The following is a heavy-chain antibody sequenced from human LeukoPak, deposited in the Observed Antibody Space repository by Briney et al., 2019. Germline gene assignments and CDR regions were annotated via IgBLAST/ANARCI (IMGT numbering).Heavy chain of an antibody. CDR2: ISSSGSTI. CDR3: ARDGALEQQLVIDYYYYYGMDV. CDR1: GFTFSSYE. V-gene: IGHV3-48*03. D-gene: IGHD6-13*01. J-gene: IGHJ6*02. Sequence: PGGSLRLSCAASGFTFSSYEMNWVRQAPGKGLEWVSYISSSGSTIYYADSVKGRFTISRDNAKNSLYLQMNSLRAEDTAVYYCARDGALEQQLVIDYYYYYGMDVWGQGTTVTVSS.